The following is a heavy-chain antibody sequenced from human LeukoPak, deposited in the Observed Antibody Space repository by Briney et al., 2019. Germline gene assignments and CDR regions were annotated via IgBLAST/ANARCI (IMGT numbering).Heavy chain of an antibody. CDR3: AKSVWFGVTSAPFFDY. Sequence: PGGSLRLSCAASGFTFSSYAMSWVRQAPGRGLEWVSAISGSGGRTYYAESVKGRFTISRDNSKNTLYLQMNSLRAEDTAVYYCAKSVWFGVTSAPFFDYWGQGTLVTVSS. D-gene: IGHD3-10*01. J-gene: IGHJ4*02. CDR1: GFTFSSYA. V-gene: IGHV3-23*01. CDR2: ISGSGGRT.